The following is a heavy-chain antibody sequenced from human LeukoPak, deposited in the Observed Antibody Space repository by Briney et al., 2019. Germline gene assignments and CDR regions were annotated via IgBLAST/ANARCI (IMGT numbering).Heavy chain of an antibody. CDR3: ARGLSAFDI. CDR2: IYHSGST. CDR1: GYSISSGYY. V-gene: IGHV4-38-2*02. Sequence: SETLSLTCTGSGYSISSGYYWGWIRQPPGKGLEWIGSIYHSGSTYYNPSLKSRVTISVDTSKNQFSLKLSSVTAADTAVYYCARGLSAFDIWGQGTMVTVSS. J-gene: IGHJ3*02. D-gene: IGHD3-16*01.